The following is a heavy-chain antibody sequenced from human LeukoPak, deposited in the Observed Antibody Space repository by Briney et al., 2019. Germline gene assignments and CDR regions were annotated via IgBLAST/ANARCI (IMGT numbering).Heavy chain of an antibody. CDR3: ARXLFGVLPGVMDV. D-gene: IGHD3-3*01. CDR1: GYTFTGYY. CDR2: INPNSGGT. Sequence: ASVKVSCKASGYTFTGYYMHWVRQAPGQGPEWMGRINPNSGGTDYAQKFQGRVTMTRDTSISTAYMELSRLTSDDTAVYYCARXLFGVLPGVMDVWGQGTTVTVSS. V-gene: IGHV1-2*06. J-gene: IGHJ6*02.